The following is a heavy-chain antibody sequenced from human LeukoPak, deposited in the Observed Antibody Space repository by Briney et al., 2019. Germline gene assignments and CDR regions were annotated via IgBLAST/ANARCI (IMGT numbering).Heavy chain of an antibody. D-gene: IGHD3-22*01. J-gene: IGHJ4*02. V-gene: IGHV3-74*01. Sequence: GGSLRLSCAASGFTFSSYWMHWVRQAPGKGLVWVSRINSDGSSTGYADSVKGRFTISRDNAKNTLYLQMNSLRAEDTAVYYCASYYYDSSGYYDYWGQGTLVTVSS. CDR3: ASYYYDSSGYYDY. CDR1: GFTFSSYW. CDR2: INSDGSST.